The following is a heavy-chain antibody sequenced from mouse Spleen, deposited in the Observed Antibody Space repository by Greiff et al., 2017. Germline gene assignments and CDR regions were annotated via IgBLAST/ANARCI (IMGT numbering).Heavy chain of an antibody. Sequence: EVKLQESGAELVRPGALVKLSCKASGFNIKDYYMHWVKQRPEQGLEWIGWIDPENGNTIYDPKFQGKASLTADTSSNTAYLQLSSLTSEDTAVYYCARGYRCDGSWFAYWGQGTLVTVSA. J-gene: IGHJ3*01. CDR2: IDPENGNT. V-gene: IGHV14-1*02. CDR1: GFNIKDYY. D-gene: IGHD2-14*01. CDR3: ARGYRCDGSWFAY.